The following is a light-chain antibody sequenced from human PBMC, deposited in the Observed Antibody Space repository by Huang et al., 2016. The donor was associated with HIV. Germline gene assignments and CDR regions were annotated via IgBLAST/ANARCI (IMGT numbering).Light chain of an antibody. J-gene: IGKJ3*01. CDR2: DAS. Sequence: EIVLTQSPATLSLSPGERATLSCRASQSVGGYLAWYQQKPGQAPRRLICDASNRATGIPARFSGSGSGTDFTLTISSLEPEDFAVDYCQQRTNWPPGFTFGPGTKVDIK. V-gene: IGKV3-11*01. CDR1: QSVGGY. CDR3: QQRTNWPPGFT.